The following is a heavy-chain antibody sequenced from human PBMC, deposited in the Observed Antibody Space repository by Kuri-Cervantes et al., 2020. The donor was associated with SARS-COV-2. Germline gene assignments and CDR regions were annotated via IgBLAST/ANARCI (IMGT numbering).Heavy chain of an antibody. CDR3: ARDDVGDYYYGMDV. V-gene: IGHV3-7*03. J-gene: IGHJ6*02. CDR2: IKQDGSEK. CDR1: GFTFSSYW. D-gene: IGHD3-10*02. Sequence: GGSLRLSCAASGFTFSSYWMSWVRQAPGKGLEWVANIKQDGSEKYYVDSVKGRFTISRDNAKNSLYLQMNSLRAEDTAVYYCARDDVGDYYYGMDVWGQGTTVTVSS.